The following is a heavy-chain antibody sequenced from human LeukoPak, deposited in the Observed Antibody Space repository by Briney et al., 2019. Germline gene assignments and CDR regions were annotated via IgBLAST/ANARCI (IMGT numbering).Heavy chain of an antibody. D-gene: IGHD6-13*01. J-gene: IGHJ6*02. Sequence: PGRSLRFSCAASGFTFDDYAMHWVRQAPGKGLEWVSGISWNSGSIGYADSVKGRFTISRDNAKNSLYLQMNSLRAEDTALYYCAKASRPYSSSWYDYYGMDVWGQGTTVTVSS. V-gene: IGHV3-9*01. CDR3: AKASRPYSSSWYDYYGMDV. CDR1: GFTFDDYA. CDR2: ISWNSGSI.